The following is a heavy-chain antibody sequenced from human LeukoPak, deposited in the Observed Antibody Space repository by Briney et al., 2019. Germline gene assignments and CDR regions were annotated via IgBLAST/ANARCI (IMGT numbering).Heavy chain of an antibody. CDR1: GFTFSSYA. J-gene: IGHJ6*03. D-gene: IGHD4-17*01. Sequence: GGSLRLSCAASGFTFSSYAMHWVRQAPGKGLEWVAVISYDGPNKYYADSVKGRFTISRDNSKNTVYLQMDSLRVEDTAVYYCARVVIGAYYYYYMDVWGKGTTVTISS. V-gene: IGHV3-30*04. CDR3: ARVVIGAYYYYYMDV. CDR2: ISYDGPNK.